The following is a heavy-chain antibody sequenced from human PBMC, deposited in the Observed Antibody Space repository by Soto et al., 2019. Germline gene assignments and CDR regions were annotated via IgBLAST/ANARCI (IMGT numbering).Heavy chain of an antibody. V-gene: IGHV3-48*03. CDR2: ISSISSTI. CDR3: ARDLRTLYYFDY. CDR1: GFTFSDYE. Sequence: SLRLSCAASGFTFSDYEMNWVRQAPGKGLEWVSYISSISSTIYYADSVKGRFTISRDNAKDSLYLQMNSLRAEDTAVYYCARDLRTLYYFDYWGQGTLVTVSS. J-gene: IGHJ4*02. D-gene: IGHD4-17*01.